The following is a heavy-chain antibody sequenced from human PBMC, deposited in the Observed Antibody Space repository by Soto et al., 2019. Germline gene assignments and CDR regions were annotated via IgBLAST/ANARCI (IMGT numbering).Heavy chain of an antibody. V-gene: IGHV3-23*01. CDR3: AKGIAAAANWFDP. Sequence: EVQLLESGGGLVQPGGSLRLSCAASGFTFSSYALSWVRQAPGKGLEWVSSISGSGTSTYYADSVKGRVTISRDNSKNSLYLRMNSLRAEDTAVYYCAKGIAAAANWFDPWGQGTLVTVSS. J-gene: IGHJ5*02. CDR2: ISGSGTST. D-gene: IGHD6-13*01. CDR1: GFTFSSYA.